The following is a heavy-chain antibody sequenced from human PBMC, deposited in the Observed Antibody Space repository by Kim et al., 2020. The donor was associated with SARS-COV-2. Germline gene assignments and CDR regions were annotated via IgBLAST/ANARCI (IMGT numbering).Heavy chain of an antibody. CDR2: ISQQGGVT. J-gene: IGHJ4*02. CDR3: AKDKIVGDGAWDFES. D-gene: IGHD3-9*01. Sequence: GGSLRLSCQVSGFTFADYSMTWVRQAPGKGLEWVSGISQQGGVTFYADSVKGRFTISRDDSRNTLYLQMSNLKVEDTAVYHCAKDKIVGDGAWDFESWGRGTLVIVS. V-gene: IGHV3-23*01. CDR1: GFTFADYS.